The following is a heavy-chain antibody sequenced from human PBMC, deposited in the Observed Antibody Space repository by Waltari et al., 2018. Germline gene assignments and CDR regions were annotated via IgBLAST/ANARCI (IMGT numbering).Heavy chain of an antibody. CDR2: IYYSGST. J-gene: IGHJ4*02. Sequence: QLQLQESGPGLVKPSETLSLTCTVSGGSISSSSYYWGWIRQPPGKGLEWIGSIYYSGSTYYNPSLKSRVTISVDTSKNQFSLKLSSVTAADTAVYYCVRHLRRVYGSGPDYWGQGTLVTVSS. V-gene: IGHV4-39*01. CDR3: VRHLRRVYGSGPDY. D-gene: IGHD3-10*01. CDR1: GGSISSSSYY.